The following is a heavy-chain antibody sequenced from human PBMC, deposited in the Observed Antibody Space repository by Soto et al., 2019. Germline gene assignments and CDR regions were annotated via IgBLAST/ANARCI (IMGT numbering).Heavy chain of an antibody. CDR2: IRSKANSYAT. CDR1: GFTFSCSA. D-gene: IGHD6-13*01. J-gene: IGHJ6*02. Sequence: PGGSLRLSCAASGFTFSCSAMHWVRQSSGKGLEWVGRIRSKANSYATAYAASVKGRFTISRDDSKNTAYLQMNSLKTEDTAVYYCESWQQLVQGYYYYGMDVWGQGTTVTVSS. CDR3: ESWQQLVQGYYYYGMDV. V-gene: IGHV3-73*01.